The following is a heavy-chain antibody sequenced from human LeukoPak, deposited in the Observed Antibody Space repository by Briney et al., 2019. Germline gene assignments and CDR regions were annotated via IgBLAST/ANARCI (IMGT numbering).Heavy chain of an antibody. CDR3: ARHLSGGTYPLDY. CDR2: IYYSGTT. V-gene: IGHV4-59*08. CDR1: GGSIRSYY. Sequence: PSEILSLTCTVPGGSIRSYYWSWIRQPPGKELEWIGYIYYSGTTKYNPSMHSRVTISVDTSKNQFSLKLSSVTAADTAVYYCARHLSGGTYPLDYWGQGTLVTVSS. J-gene: IGHJ4*02. D-gene: IGHD1-26*01.